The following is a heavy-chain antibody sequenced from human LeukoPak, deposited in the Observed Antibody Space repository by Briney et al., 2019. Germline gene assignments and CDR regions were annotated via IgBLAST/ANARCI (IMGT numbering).Heavy chain of an antibody. D-gene: IGHD6-19*01. CDR3: ARSSGWSPFDY. J-gene: IGHJ4*02. Sequence: ASVKVSCKASGFTFTSSAMQWVRQARGQRLEWIGWTVVGSGNTNYAQKFQERVTITRDMSTSTAYMELSSLRSEDTAVCYCARSSGWSPFDYWGQGTLVTVSS. CDR2: TVVGSGNT. V-gene: IGHV1-58*02. CDR1: GFTFTSSA.